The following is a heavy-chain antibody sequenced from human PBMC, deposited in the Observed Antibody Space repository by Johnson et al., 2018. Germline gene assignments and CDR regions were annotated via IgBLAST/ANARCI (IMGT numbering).Heavy chain of an antibody. CDR3: ARDNIAVAGIYYYYYMDV. Sequence: VQLVQSGGGLVQPGGSLRLSCAASGFTFSDHYMDWVRQAPGKGLEWVGRTRNKANSYTTEYAASVKGRFTISRDDSKNSLYLQMNSLKPEDTAVYYCARDNIAVAGIYYYYYMDVWGKGTTVTVSS. J-gene: IGHJ6*03. D-gene: IGHD6-19*01. V-gene: IGHV3-72*01. CDR2: TRNKANSYTT. CDR1: GFTFSDHY.